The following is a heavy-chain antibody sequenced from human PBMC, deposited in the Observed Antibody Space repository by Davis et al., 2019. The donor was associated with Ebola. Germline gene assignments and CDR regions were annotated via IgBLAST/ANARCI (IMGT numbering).Heavy chain of an antibody. Sequence: PGGSLRLSCAASGFTFSSYAMHWVRQAPGKGLEWVAIISSAGTNKYYADSVQGRFTVSRDNSKNTLYLQMNGLRADDTAVYYCLREGVQLLYVDYWGQGTLVTVSS. CDR1: GFTFSSYA. J-gene: IGHJ4*02. V-gene: IGHV3-30*14. CDR2: ISSAGTNK. D-gene: IGHD2-2*02. CDR3: LREGVQLLYVDY.